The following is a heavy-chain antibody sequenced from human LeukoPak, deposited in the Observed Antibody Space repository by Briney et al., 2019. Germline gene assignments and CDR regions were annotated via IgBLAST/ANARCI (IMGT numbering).Heavy chain of an antibody. J-gene: IGHJ6*02. V-gene: IGHV3-21*01. CDR2: ISSSSSYI. Sequence: PGGSLRLSCSASGFTFSNYKMNWVRQAPGKGLEWVSSISSSSSYIYYADSMKGRFTVSRDNAKNSLFLQMNSLRAEDTAVYYCARERLVVVGDAYYYYGMDVWGQGTTVTVSS. CDR3: ARERLVVVGDAYYYYGMDV. D-gene: IGHD2-2*01. CDR1: GFTFSNYK.